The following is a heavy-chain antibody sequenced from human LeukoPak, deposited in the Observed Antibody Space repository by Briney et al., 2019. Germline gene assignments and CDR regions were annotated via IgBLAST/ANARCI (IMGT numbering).Heavy chain of an antibody. CDR2: IKQDGSEK. CDR1: GFTFSSYW. Sequence: PGGSLRLSCAVSGFTFSSYWMSWGRHAPGKGLEWVANIKQDGSEKFYMDPVKGRLAIQRDNAKNTPYLQVNIPRAGATAGFYFARDMDWSGHPIAFDIWGQGTMVTVSS. V-gene: IGHV3-7*01. J-gene: IGHJ3*02. CDR3: ARDMDWSGHPIAFDI. D-gene: IGHD3-3*01.